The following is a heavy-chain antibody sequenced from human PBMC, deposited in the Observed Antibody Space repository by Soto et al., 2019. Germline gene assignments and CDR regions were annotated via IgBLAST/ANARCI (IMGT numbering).Heavy chain of an antibody. Sequence: SETLSLTCTVSGGSVTNSSYYWGWIRQSPGKGLEWIGSVYYRGRSYSKSSVKSRVTISVDTSKNRCSLSLNSVTASDTAVYFCVSQRTTVPTQAYFDYWGPGALLTVSS. CDR2: VYYRGRS. J-gene: IGHJ4*02. V-gene: IGHV4-39*01. CDR1: GGSVTNSSYY. D-gene: IGHD4-17*01. CDR3: VSQRTTVPTQAYFDY.